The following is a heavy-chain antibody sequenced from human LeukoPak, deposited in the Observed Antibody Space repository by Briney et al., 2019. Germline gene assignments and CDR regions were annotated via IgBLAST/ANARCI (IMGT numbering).Heavy chain of an antibody. CDR1: GFTFSSYS. V-gene: IGHV3-21*01. Sequence: GGSLRLSCAASGFTFSSYSMTWVRQAPGKGLEWVSSISSSSYIYYADSVKGRFTISRDNAKNSLYLQMNSLRAEDTAVYYCARTWSSGWATDYWGQGTLVTVSS. D-gene: IGHD6-19*01. J-gene: IGHJ4*02. CDR2: ISSSSYI. CDR3: ARTWSSGWATDY.